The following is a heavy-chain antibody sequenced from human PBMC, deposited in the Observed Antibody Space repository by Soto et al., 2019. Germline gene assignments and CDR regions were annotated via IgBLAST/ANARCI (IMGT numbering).Heavy chain of an antibody. CDR1: GGSISSGGYY. J-gene: IGHJ4*02. CDR3: TKWAYGGKGPLNY. Sequence: PSETLSLTCTVSGGSISSGGYYWSWIRQHPGKGLERIGYIYYSGSTYYNPSLKSRVTISVDTSKNQFSLKLSSVTAADTAMYYCTKWAYGGKGPLNYWGQGTLVTVSS. D-gene: IGHD2-15*01. V-gene: IGHV4-31*03. CDR2: IYYSGST.